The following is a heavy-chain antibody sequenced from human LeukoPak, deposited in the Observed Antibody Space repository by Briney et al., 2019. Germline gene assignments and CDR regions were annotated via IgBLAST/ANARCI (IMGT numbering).Heavy chain of an antibody. Sequence: GGSRKLSCGASGFTFSTYWMTWVRQAPGKGLEWVAHIKPDGSAKYYADSVRGRFIISRDNAKNSVFLRMDSLRAEDTAVYYCMRGHWALAYGSQGTLVSVSS. V-gene: IGHV3-7*01. CDR3: MRGHWALAY. D-gene: IGHD3-16*01. CDR2: IKPDGSAK. CDR1: GFTFSTYW. J-gene: IGHJ4*02.